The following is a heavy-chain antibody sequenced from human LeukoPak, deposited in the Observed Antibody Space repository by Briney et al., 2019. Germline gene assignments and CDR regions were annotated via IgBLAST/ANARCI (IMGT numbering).Heavy chain of an antibody. CDR1: GFTFSSYS. Sequence: GGSLRLSCAASGFTFSSYSMNWVRQAPGKGLEWVSSISSSSSYIYYADSVKGRFTISRDNSKNTLYLQMSSLRAEDTAVYYCVKDRGRDIFTGYSYAFDIWGQGTMVTVSS. J-gene: IGHJ3*02. V-gene: IGHV3-21*01. CDR3: VKDRGRDIFTGYSYAFDI. CDR2: ISSSSSYI. D-gene: IGHD3-9*01.